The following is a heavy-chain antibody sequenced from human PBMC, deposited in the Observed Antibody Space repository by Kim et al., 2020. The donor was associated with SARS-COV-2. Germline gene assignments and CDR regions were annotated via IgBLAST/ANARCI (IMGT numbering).Heavy chain of an antibody. CDR2: VSGSGGST. CDR1: GFTFSSYA. J-gene: IGHJ6*02. Sequence: GGSLRLSCGVSGFTFSSYAMSWVRQAPGKGPEWVSTVSGSGGSTYYADSVKGRFTISRDNSKSTLYLQMNSLRAEDTAVYYCAKDECRGVIGCFYVWGQGTTVTVSS. V-gene: IGHV3-23*01. CDR3: AKDECRGVIGCFYV. D-gene: IGHD3-10*01.